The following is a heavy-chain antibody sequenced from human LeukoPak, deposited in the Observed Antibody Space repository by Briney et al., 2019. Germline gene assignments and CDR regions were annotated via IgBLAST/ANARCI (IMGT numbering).Heavy chain of an antibody. V-gene: IGHV4-59*11. CDR1: GASISSHY. CDR2: IYYRGST. J-gene: IGHJ4*02. CDR3: ATMVQGVHTYFGS. D-gene: IGHD3-10*01. Sequence: RSETLSLTCTVSGASISSHYWSWIRQPPGKGLEWIGYIYYRGSTNYNPSLKSRVTISLDTSKNQFSLKLSSVTAADTAVYYCATMVQGVHTYFGSWGQGNLVAVSS.